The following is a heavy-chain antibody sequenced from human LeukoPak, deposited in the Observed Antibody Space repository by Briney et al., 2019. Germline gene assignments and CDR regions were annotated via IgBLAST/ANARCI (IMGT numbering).Heavy chain of an antibody. J-gene: IGHJ1*01. V-gene: IGHV1-2*02. CDR3: ARDRRVAGTPEYFQH. CDR2: INPNSGGT. CDR1: GYTFTGYY. D-gene: IGHD6-19*01. Sequence: ASVKVSFKASGYTFTGYYMHWVRQAPGQGLEWMGWINPNSGGTNYAQKFQGRVTMTRDTSISTAYMELSRLRSDDTAVYYCARDRRVAGTPEYFQHWGQDTLVTVSS.